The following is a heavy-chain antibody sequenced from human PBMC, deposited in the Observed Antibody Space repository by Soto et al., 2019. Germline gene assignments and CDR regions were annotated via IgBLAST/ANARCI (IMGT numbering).Heavy chain of an antibody. CDR1: GFTFSSYA. V-gene: IGHV3-30-3*01. J-gene: IGHJ6*02. CDR3: ARVSRPWEITTPHYYYGMDV. Sequence: GGSLRLSCAASGFTFSSYAIHGVRQAPGKGLEWVAVISYDGSNKYYADSVKGRFTISRDNSKNTLYLQMNSLRAEDTAVYYCARVSRPWEITTPHYYYGMDVWGQGTTVTVSS. CDR2: ISYDGSNK. D-gene: IGHD1-26*01.